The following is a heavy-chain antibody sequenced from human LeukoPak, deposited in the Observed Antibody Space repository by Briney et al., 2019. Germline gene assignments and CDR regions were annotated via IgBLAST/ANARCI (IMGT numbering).Heavy chain of an antibody. CDR3: AKVVPAARDYHYYYMDV. V-gene: IGHV4-34*01. D-gene: IGHD2-2*01. Sequence: SETLSLTCAVYGGSFSGYYWSWIRQPPGKGLEWIGEINHSGSTNYNPSLKSRVTISVDTSKNQFSLKLSSVTAEDTAVYYCAKVVPAARDYHYYYMDVWGKGTTVTVSS. CDR1: GGSFSGYY. CDR2: INHSGST. J-gene: IGHJ6*03.